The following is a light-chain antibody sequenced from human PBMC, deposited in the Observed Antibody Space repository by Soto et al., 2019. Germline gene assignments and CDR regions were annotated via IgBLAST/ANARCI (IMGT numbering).Light chain of an antibody. J-gene: IGLJ2*01. V-gene: IGLV6-57*04. Sequence: NFMLTQPHSVSESPGKTVTISCTRSSGSIASNYVQWYQQRPGSAPTTLIYEDDQRPSGVPDRFSGSIDRSSNSASLTISGLKTEDEADYYCQSYDSNNPVVFGGGTKLTVL. CDR2: EDD. CDR3: QSYDSNNPVV. CDR1: SGSIASNY.